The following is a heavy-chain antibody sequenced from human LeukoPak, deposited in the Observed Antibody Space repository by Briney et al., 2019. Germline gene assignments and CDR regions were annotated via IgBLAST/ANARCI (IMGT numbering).Heavy chain of an antibody. D-gene: IGHD6-13*01. CDR1: GYTFTSYG. CDR2: ISAYNGNT. J-gene: IGHJ4*02. CDR3: AKGSDSSSWYVVIGSFDY. V-gene: IGHV1-18*01. Sequence: GASVKVSCKASGYTFTSYGISWVRQAPGQGLEWMGWISAYNGNTNYAQKLQGRVTMTTDTSTSTAYMELRSLRSDDTAVYYCAKGSDSSSWYVVIGSFDYWGQGTLVTVSS.